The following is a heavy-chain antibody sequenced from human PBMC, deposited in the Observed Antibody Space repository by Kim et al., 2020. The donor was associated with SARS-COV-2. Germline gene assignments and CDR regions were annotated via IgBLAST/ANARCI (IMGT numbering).Heavy chain of an antibody. D-gene: IGHD3-3*01. CDR3: ARAETILTWFDP. Sequence: SETLSLICAVYGGSFSGYYWSWIRQPPGKGLEWIGEINHSGSTNYNPSLKSRVTISVDTSKNQFSLKLSSVTAADTAVYYCARAETILTWFDPWGQGTLV. CDR1: GGSFSGYY. CDR2: INHSGST. J-gene: IGHJ5*02. V-gene: IGHV4-34*01.